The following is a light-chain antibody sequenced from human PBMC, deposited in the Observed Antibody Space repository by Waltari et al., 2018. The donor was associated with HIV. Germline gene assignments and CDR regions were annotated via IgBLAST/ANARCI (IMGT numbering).Light chain of an antibody. Sequence: QSALTQPASVSGSPGQSITISCTGTSSDVGGYNSVPWYQQHPGKAPNLMIYEVSNRPSGVSDRFSGSKSGNTASLTISGLQAEDEADYYCRSFTSSSLYVFGTGTKVTVL. J-gene: IGLJ1*01. CDR2: EVS. V-gene: IGLV2-14*01. CDR3: RSFTSSSLYV. CDR1: SSDVGGYNS.